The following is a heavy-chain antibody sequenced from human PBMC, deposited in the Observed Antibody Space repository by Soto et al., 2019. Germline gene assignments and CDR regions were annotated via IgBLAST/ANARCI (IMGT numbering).Heavy chain of an antibody. Sequence: GASVKVSCKASGGTFSSYTISWVRQAPGQGLEWMGRIIPILGIANYAQKFQGRVTITADKSTSTAYMELSSLRSEDTAVYYCARAPLRGSGSYSEYFQHWGQGTLVTSPQ. CDR1: GGTFSSYT. J-gene: IGHJ1*01. V-gene: IGHV1-69*02. D-gene: IGHD3-10*01. CDR2: IIPILGIA. CDR3: ARAPLRGSGSYSEYFQH.